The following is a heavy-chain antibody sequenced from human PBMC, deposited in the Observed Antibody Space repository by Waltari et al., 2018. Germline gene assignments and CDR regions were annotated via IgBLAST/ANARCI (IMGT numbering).Heavy chain of an antibody. CDR2: CDPEDGET. Sequence: PGKGLEWMGGCDPEDGETIYAQKFQGRVTMTEDTSTDTAYMELSSLRSEDTAVYYCATGGSSSWYAYFQHWGQGTLVTVSS. D-gene: IGHD6-13*01. CDR3: ATGGSSSWYAYFQH. V-gene: IGHV1-24*01. J-gene: IGHJ1*01.